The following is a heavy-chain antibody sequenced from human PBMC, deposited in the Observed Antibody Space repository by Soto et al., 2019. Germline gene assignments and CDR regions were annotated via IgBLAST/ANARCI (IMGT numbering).Heavy chain of an antibody. J-gene: IGHJ6*02. Sequence: VASVKVSCKASGYTFTSYGISWVRQAPGQGLEWMGRISAYNGNTNYAQNLQGRVTMTTDTSTSTAYMVLRSLRSDDTAVYYCARGGSVHWGPEAGRFTRDYFYGMDVWGQGTTVTVSS. D-gene: IGHD3-16*02. CDR3: ARGGSVHWGPEAGRFTRDYFYGMDV. V-gene: IGHV1-18*01. CDR2: ISAYNGNT. CDR1: GYTFTSYG.